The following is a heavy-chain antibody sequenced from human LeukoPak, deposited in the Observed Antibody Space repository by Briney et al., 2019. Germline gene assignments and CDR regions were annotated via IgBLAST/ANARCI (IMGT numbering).Heavy chain of an antibody. V-gene: IGHV4-39*01. CDR2: LYYSGST. D-gene: IGHD1-26*01. CDR1: GGSISSSTYY. Sequence: PSETLSLTCAVSGGSISSSTYYWGWIRQPPGKGLEWIGSLYYSGSTYYNPSLRSRVTISVDTSKNQLSLKVTSVTAADTAVYYCAGRDVSSGRYGLDYWGQGTLVTVSS. CDR3: AGRDVSSGRYGLDY. J-gene: IGHJ4*02.